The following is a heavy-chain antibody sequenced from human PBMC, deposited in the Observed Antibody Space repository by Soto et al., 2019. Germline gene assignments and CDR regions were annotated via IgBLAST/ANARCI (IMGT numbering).Heavy chain of an antibody. CDR3: AREENCSGGTCYSEYFHR. D-gene: IGHD2-15*01. J-gene: IGHJ1*01. Sequence: GASVKVSCKASGYTLTDNYMHWVREAPGQGLEWMGWINPNGGTKYAQNFQGRVTMTRDTSTTTIYMELSSLRSDDTAIYYCAREENCSGGTCYSEYFHRWGQGTLVTVSS. CDR2: INPNGGT. V-gene: IGHV1-2*02. CDR1: GYTLTDNY.